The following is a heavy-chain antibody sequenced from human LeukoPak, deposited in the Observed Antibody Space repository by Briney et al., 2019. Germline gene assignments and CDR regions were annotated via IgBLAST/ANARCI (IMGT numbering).Heavy chain of an antibody. CDR1: GFTFSSYS. CDR3: ARDLGIVVVTPPQY. V-gene: IGHV3-21*01. Sequence: GGSLRLSCAASGFTFSSYSMNWVRQAPGKGLEWVSSISSSSSYIYYADSVKGRFTISRDNAKNSLYLQMNSLRAEDTAVYYCARDLGIVVVTPPQYWGQGTLVTVSS. CDR2: ISSSSSYI. J-gene: IGHJ4*02. D-gene: IGHD2-21*02.